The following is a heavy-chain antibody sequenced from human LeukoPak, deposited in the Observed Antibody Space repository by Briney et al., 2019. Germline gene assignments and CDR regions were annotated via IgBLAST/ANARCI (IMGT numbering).Heavy chain of an antibody. CDR2: IYTSGST. CDR1: GGSISSYY. CDR3: ARDPGRVVRGVIINAFDI. D-gene: IGHD3-10*01. Sequence: SETLSLTCTVSGGSISSYYWSWIRQPPGKGLEWIGRIYTSGSTNYNPSLKSRVTMSVDTSKNQFSLKLSSVTAADTAVYYCARDPGRVVRGVIINAFDIWGQGTMVTVSS. V-gene: IGHV4-4*07. J-gene: IGHJ3*02.